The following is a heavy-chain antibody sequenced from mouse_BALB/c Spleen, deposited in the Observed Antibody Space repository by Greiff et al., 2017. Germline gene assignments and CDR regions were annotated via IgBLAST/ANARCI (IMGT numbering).Heavy chain of an antibody. V-gene: IGHV5-9-1*01. D-gene: IGHD1-2*01. CDR2: ISSGGSYT. CDR3: AREGLLRLPFAY. Sequence: DVMLVESGGGLVKPGGSLKLSCAASGFTFSSYAMSWVRQTPEKRLEWVATISSGGSYTYYPDSVKGRFTISRDNAKNTLYLQMSSLRSEDTAMYYCAREGLLRLPFAYWGQGTLVTVSA. J-gene: IGHJ3*01. CDR1: GFTFSSYA.